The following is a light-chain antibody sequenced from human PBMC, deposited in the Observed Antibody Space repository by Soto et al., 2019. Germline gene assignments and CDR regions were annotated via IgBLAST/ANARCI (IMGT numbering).Light chain of an antibody. J-gene: IGKJ2*01. V-gene: IGKV3-20*01. CDR1: QSVSSNY. CDR3: QQYGRSRYT. CDR2: GAS. Sequence: EIVLTQSPGTLSLSPGESATLSCRASQSVSSNYLAWYQQKPGQAPRLLIYGASSRATGIPDRFSGSGSGTDFTLTISRLEPEDFAVYYCQQYGRSRYTFGQGTKLEIK.